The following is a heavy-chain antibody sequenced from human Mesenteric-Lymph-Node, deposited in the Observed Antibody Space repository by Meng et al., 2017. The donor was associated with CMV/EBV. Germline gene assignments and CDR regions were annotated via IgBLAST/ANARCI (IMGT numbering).Heavy chain of an antibody. D-gene: IGHD5-24*01. J-gene: IGHJ4*02. CDR2: FYTGDKT. CDR3: ARDNDGKDY. CDR1: GFTVTSDY. V-gene: IGHV3-66*01. Sequence: GESLKISCAASGFTVTSDYISWVRQAPGRGLEWVSVFYTGDKTYYRDSVKGRFTISRDNAKNSLYLQMNSLRVEDTAVYYCARDNDGKDYWGQGTLVTSPQ.